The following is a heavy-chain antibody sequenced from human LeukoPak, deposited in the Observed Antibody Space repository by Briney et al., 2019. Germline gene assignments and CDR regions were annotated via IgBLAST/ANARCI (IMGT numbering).Heavy chain of an antibody. Sequence: ETLSLTCTVSGGSISSSSYYWGWIRQPPGKGLEWVSYISSTSDTIYYADSVTGRFTISRDNAENSLYLQMNGLRAEDTALYYCAREVGPIDYWGQGTLVTVSS. D-gene: IGHD1-26*01. J-gene: IGHJ4*02. CDR1: GGSISSSS. CDR2: ISSTSDTI. CDR3: AREVGPIDY. V-gene: IGHV3-48*01.